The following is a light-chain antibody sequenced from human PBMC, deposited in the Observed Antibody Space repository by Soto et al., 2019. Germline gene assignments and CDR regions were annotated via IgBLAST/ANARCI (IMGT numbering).Light chain of an antibody. V-gene: IGKV1-39*01. CDR2: AAS. CDR1: QSVRTY. CDR3: QQSDTSPII. J-gene: IGKJ4*01. Sequence: DIQMTQSPSSLSASVGDRVTITCRTSQSVRTYLNWYQQKPGKAPKLLIYAASTLQSGAPSRFSGSGSGTEFTLTISSLQPEDFATYYCQQSDTSPIIFAGGTKVEIK.